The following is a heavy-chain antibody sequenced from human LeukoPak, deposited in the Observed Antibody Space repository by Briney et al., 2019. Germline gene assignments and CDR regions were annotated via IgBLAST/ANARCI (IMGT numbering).Heavy chain of an antibody. CDR1: GYSISSGYY. J-gene: IGHJ6*03. D-gene: IGHD3-22*01. CDR2: IYTSGST. Sequence: PSETLSLTCTVSGYSISSGYYWGWIRQPAGKGLESIGRIYTSGSTNYNPSLKSRVTMSVDTSKNQFSLKLSSVAAADTAVYYCARGVVINYYYYMDVWGKGTTVTIPS. CDR3: ARGVVINYYYYMDV. V-gene: IGHV4-61*02.